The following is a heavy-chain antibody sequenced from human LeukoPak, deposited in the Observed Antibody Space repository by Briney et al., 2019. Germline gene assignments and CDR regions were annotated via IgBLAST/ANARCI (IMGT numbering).Heavy chain of an antibody. Sequence: ASVKVSCKTSGYTFIAYYLHWVRQAPGQGLEWMGWLNPGPGGTLYAQKFQGRVTMTRDMSMTTAYMELTELRSDDTAVYYCAAQRDPRPFDHWGQGTLIAVSS. CDR3: AAQRDPRPFDH. J-gene: IGHJ4*02. CDR1: GYTFIAYY. CDR2: LNPGPGGT. V-gene: IGHV1-2*02. D-gene: IGHD5-24*01.